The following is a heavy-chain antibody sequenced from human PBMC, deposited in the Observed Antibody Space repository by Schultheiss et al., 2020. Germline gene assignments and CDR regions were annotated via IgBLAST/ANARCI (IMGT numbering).Heavy chain of an antibody. CDR3: ARATLAENYFDY. D-gene: IGHD3-16*01. Sequence: GGSLRLSCAASGFTFSNAWMSWVRQAPGKGLEWVGRIKSKTDGGTTDYAAPVKGRFTISRDDSKNTLYLQMNSLRAEDTAVYYCARATLAENYFDYWGQGTLVTVSS. CDR1: GFTFSNAW. J-gene: IGHJ4*02. V-gene: IGHV3-15*01. CDR2: IKSKTDGGTT.